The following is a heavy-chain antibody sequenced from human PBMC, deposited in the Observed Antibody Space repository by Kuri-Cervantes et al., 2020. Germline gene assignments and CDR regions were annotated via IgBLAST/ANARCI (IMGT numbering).Heavy chain of an antibody. CDR1: GGSFSGYY. CDR3: STYNEGEIGRGS. J-gene: IGHJ5*02. Sequence: GSLRLSCAVYGGSFSGYYWSWIRQPPGKGLEWMGEINNSGSNNYNPSFKSRVTISVDTSKKHFSLRVTSVTAADTAVYYGSTYNEGEIGRGSWGQGTLVTVSS. CDR2: INNSGSN. V-gene: IGHV4-34*01. D-gene: IGHD5-24*01.